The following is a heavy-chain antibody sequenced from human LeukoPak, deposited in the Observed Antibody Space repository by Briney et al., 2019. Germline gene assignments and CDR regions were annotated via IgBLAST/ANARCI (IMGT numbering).Heavy chain of an antibody. V-gene: IGHV3-21*01. D-gene: IGHD2-8*01. CDR1: GFTFSSYT. CDR3: ARDLPYENFDY. J-gene: IGHJ4*02. Sequence: PGGSLRLSCAASGFTFSSYTMIWVRQAPGKRLEWVSSISSSSSYIYYADSVKGRFTISKDNAKNSLYLQMNSLRAEDTAVYYCARDLPYENFDYWGQGTLVTVSS. CDR2: ISSSSSYI.